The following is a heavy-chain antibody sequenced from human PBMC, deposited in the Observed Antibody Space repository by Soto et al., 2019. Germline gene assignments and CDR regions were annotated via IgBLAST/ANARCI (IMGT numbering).Heavy chain of an antibody. Sequence: HLVESGGGLVQPGGSLRLSCSASGFTFSESTIYWVRQVPGKGLEAISAVSTSGRSTYYVDSVKDRFRISRDNSKNTIYLQMGSLRPEDTARYYCVKQAHGLDGVAFDYWGRGTQVTVAS. D-gene: IGHD2-15*01. V-gene: IGHV3-64D*06. CDR3: VKQAHGLDGVAFDY. CDR1: GFTFSEST. J-gene: IGHJ4*01. CDR2: VSTSGRST.